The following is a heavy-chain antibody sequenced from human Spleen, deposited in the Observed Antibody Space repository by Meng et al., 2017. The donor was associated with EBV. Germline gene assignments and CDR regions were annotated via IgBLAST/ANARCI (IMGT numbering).Heavy chain of an antibody. Sequence: EGQLVESGGVLVQPGGSLRLSCAASGFTFSSYWMHWVRQAPGKGPVWVSRINEYGSITTYADSVNGRFTISRDNAKDTLYLQMNSLRDEDTAIYYCARDLVGEYDFWGQGTLVTVSS. D-gene: IGHD2/OR15-2a*01. CDR2: INEYGSIT. CDR1: GFTFSSYW. J-gene: IGHJ4*02. V-gene: IGHV3-74*03. CDR3: ARDLVGEYDF.